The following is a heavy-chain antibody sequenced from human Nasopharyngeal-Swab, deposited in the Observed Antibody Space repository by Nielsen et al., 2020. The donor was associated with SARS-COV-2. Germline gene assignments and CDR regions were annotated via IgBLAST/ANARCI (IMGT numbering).Heavy chain of an antibody. CDR3: AIEPLHGYCSSTSCPGWFDP. J-gene: IGHJ5*02. CDR1: GYTFPSHG. CDR2: ISAYNGNT. D-gene: IGHD2-2*01. Sequence: SVHVSCKASGYTFPSHGISWVRQAPAQGLEWMGWISAYNGNTNYAQKPQGKVTMTTDTSTNTAYMELRSLRSDDTAVDYGAIEPLHGYCSSTSCPGWFDPWGQGTLVTVSS. V-gene: IGHV1-18*01.